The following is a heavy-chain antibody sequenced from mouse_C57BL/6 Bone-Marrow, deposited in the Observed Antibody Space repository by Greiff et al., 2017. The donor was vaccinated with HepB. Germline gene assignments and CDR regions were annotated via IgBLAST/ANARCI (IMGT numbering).Heavy chain of an antibody. CDR3: ARDNLYGRGAMDY. V-gene: IGHV5-4*01. CDR2: ISDGGSYT. Sequence: EVQLQQSGGGLVKPGGSLKLSCAASGFTFSSYAMSWVRQTPEKRLEWVATISDGGSYTYYPDNVKGRFTISRDNAKNNLYLQMSHLKSEDTAMYYCARDNLYGRGAMDYWGQGTSVTVSS. J-gene: IGHJ4*01. D-gene: IGHD1-1*01. CDR1: GFTFSSYA.